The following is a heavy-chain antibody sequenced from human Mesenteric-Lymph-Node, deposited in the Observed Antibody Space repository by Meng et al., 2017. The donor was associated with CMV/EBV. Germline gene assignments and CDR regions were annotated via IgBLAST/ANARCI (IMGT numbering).Heavy chain of an antibody. V-gene: IGHV3-69-1*01. J-gene: IGHJ4*02. CDR2: MTGGHMA. Sequence: GGSLRLSCEASGFIFSEHAMDWVRLAPGKGLEWVSSMTGGHMADYADSVRGRFTISRDNTKNSLYLQMNSLRDEDTALYYCARDDFGVVTNYWGQGTLVTVSS. CDR1: GFIFSEHA. D-gene: IGHD3-3*01. CDR3: ARDDFGVVTNY.